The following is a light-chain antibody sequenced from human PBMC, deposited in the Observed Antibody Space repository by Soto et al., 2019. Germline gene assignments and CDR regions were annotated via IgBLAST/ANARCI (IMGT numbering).Light chain of an antibody. CDR3: QQRSNWS. CDR1: QSVSSY. J-gene: IGKJ1*01. V-gene: IGKV3-11*01. CDR2: DAS. Sequence: EIVLTQSPATLSLSPGERATLSCRASQSVSSYLAWYQQKPGQAPRLLIYDASNRATGIPARFSGSGSGTDFTLTISSLAPADFAVYYCQQRSNWSFGQGTKVEIK.